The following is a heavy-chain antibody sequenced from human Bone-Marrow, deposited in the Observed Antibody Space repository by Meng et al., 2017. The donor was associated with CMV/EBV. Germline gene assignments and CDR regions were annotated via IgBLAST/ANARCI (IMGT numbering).Heavy chain of an antibody. CDR1: GFTFSSYS. D-gene: IGHD3-9*01. J-gene: IGHJ4*02. V-gene: IGHV3-21*01. CDR2: ISSTSTYI. Sequence: CAASGFTFSSYSMNWVRQAPGKGLEWVSSISSTSTYIYYADSVKGRFTISRDNAKNSLYLQMNSLRAEDTAMYFCARVRHFGWLSYYWGQGTLVTVSS. CDR3: ARVRHFGWLSYY.